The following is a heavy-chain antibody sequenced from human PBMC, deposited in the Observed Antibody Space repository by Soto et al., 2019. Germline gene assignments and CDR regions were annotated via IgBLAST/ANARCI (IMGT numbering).Heavy chain of an antibody. V-gene: IGHV1-2*02. CDR1: GYTFTGYY. CDR3: AILRGTYYNRSSPHYYYYGMDV. J-gene: IGHJ6*02. Sequence: QVQLVQSGAEVKKPGASVKVSCKASGYTFTGYYMHWVRQAPGQGLEWMGWINPNSGGTNYAQKFQGRVTMTRDTSISTAYMELSRLRSDDTAVYYCAILRGTYYNRSSPHYYYYGMDVWGQGTTVTVSS. CDR2: INPNSGGT. D-gene: IGHD3-10*01.